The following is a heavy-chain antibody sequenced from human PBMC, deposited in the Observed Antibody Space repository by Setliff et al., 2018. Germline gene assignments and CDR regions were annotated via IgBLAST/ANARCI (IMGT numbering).Heavy chain of an antibody. CDR1: GFTFRTSS. J-gene: IGHJ1*01. Sequence: PGGSLRLSCAASGFTFRTSSMTWVRQGPGKGLEWVGFIRSKAYNEAIEYAASVRGRFTISRDDSKNVAYLQMTSLQTEDTAVYYCAKDRSFFHHWGQGTLVTVSS. V-gene: IGHV3-49*02. CDR2: IRSKAYNEAI. D-gene: IGHD6-19*01. CDR3: AKDRSFFHH.